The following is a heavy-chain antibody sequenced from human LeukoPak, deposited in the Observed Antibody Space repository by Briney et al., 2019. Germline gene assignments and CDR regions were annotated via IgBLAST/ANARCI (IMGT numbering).Heavy chain of an antibody. D-gene: IGHD2-15*01. Sequence: PGGSLRLSCAASGFTFSSYGMHWVRQAPGKGLEWVAFIRYDGSNKYYADSVKGRFTISRDNSKNTLYLQMNSLRAEDTAVYYCAKDRYCSGGSCYSGGYWGQGTLVTVSS. CDR2: IRYDGSNK. J-gene: IGHJ4*02. CDR3: AKDRYCSGGSCYSGGY. CDR1: GFTFSSYG. V-gene: IGHV3-30*02.